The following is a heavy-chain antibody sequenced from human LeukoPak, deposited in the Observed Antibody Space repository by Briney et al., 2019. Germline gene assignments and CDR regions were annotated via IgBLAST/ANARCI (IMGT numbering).Heavy chain of an antibody. CDR1: GYTFTGYY. V-gene: IGHV1-2*02. CDR3: ARGAYYYDSSGYYYPGGFDY. J-gene: IGHJ4*02. CDR2: INPNSGGT. D-gene: IGHD3-22*01. Sequence: ASVKVSCKASGYTFTGYYMHWVRQAPGQGLEWMGWINPNSGGTNYAQKFQGRVTMTRDTSISTAYMELSSLRSEDTAVYYCARGAYYYDSSGYYYPGGFDYWGQGTLVTVSS.